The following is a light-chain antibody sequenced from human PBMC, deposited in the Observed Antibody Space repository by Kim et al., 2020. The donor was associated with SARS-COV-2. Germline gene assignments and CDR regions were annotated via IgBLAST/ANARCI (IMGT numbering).Light chain of an antibody. CDR1: RSNIGTNP. CDR2: DND. CDR3: ATWDSSLSVGV. J-gene: IGLJ3*02. V-gene: IGLV1-51*01. Sequence: QSVLTQPPSVSAAPGQKVTISCSGGRSNIGTNPVSWYQQFPGTAPKLITYDNDKRPSGIPDRFSSSKSGTSATLGITGLRTGDEADYYCATWDSSLSVGVFGGWTKVTVL.